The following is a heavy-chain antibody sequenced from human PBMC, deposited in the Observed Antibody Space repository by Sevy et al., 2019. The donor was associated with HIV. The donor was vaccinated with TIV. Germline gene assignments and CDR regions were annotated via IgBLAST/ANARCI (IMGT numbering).Heavy chain of an antibody. V-gene: IGHV3-30*02. CDR2: IRYDGSNK. CDR1: GFTFSSYG. Sequence: GGSLRLSCAASGFTFSSYGMHWVRQAPGKGLEWVAFIRYDGSNKYYADSVKGRFTISRDNSKNTLYLQMNSLRAEDRAVYYCAKDPNYSGSEPDFDYWGQGTLVTVSS. CDR3: AKDPNYSGSEPDFDY. D-gene: IGHD1-26*01. J-gene: IGHJ4*02.